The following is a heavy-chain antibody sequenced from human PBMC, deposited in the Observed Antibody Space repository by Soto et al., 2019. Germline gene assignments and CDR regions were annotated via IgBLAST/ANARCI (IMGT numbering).Heavy chain of an antibody. J-gene: IGHJ6*02. Sequence: SETLSLTCTVSGGSLSSGDYYWSWIRQPPGKGLEWIGYIYYSGGTSYNPSLKSRVTISVDTSKNQFSLKLRSVTAADTAVYYCASDRSSGWDQGYGMDVWGQGTTVTVSS. V-gene: IGHV4-61*08. CDR2: IYYSGGT. CDR1: GGSLSSGDYY. CDR3: ASDRSSGWDQGYGMDV. D-gene: IGHD6-19*01.